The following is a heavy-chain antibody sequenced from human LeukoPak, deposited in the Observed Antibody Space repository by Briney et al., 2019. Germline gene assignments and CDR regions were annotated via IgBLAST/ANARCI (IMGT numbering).Heavy chain of an antibody. Sequence: GESLKISCKGSGYSLTSHWIGRVRQMPGKGLEWMGIIYPGDSYTRYSPSFQGQVTISADKSIRTAYLQWSSLKASDTAMYYCARYYCSNTSCYQKRGATYYYYGMDVWGQGTTVTVSS. CDR3: ARYYCSNTSCYQKRGATYYYYGMDV. J-gene: IGHJ6*02. D-gene: IGHD2-2*01. CDR2: IYPGDSYT. V-gene: IGHV5-51*01. CDR1: GYSLTSHW.